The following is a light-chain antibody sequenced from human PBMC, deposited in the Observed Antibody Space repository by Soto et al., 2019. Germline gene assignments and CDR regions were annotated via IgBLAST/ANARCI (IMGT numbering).Light chain of an antibody. V-gene: IGKV1-5*01. J-gene: IGKJ1*01. CDR3: QHYRLYSPWT. CDR1: QNINAW. CDR2: DAS. Sequence: DIHMTQSPSSLSVSVGDRVTMTCRTSQNINAWLAWYQQRPGQAPKLLIYDASTVQSGVPSRFSGSGSGTEFTLSISSLPPDDSSTFYCQHYRLYSPWTFGQGTKVDIK.